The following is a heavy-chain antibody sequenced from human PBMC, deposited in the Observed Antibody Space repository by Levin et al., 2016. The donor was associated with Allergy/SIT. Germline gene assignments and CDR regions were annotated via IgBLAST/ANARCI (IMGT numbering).Heavy chain of an antibody. V-gene: IGHV1-69*02. CDR2: IIPILGIA. D-gene: IGHD5-18*01. J-gene: IGHJ1*01. CDR1: GGTFSSYT. Sequence: ASVKVSCKASGGTFSSYTISWVRQAPGQGLEWMGRIIPILGIANYAQKFQGRATITADKSTSTAYMELSSLRSEDTAVYYCARLSMNSYGSAEYFQHWGQGTLVTVSS. CDR3: ARLSMNSYGSAEYFQH.